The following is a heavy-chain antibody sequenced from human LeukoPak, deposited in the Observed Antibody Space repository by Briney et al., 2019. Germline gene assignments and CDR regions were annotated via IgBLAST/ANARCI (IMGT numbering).Heavy chain of an antibody. J-gene: IGHJ6*02. CDR3: ARGEIFGVVIMYYYGMDV. CDR1: GGTFSSYA. CDR2: IIPIFGTA. V-gene: IGHV1-69*13. D-gene: IGHD3-3*01. Sequence: ASVKVSCKASGGTFSSYAISWVRQAPGQGLEWMGGIIPIFGTANYAQKFQGRVTITADESTSTAYMELSSLRSEDTAVYYCARGEIFGVVIMYYYGMDVWGQGTTVTVSS.